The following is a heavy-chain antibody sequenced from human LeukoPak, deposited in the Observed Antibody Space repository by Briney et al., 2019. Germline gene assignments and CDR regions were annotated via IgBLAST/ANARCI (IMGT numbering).Heavy chain of an antibody. CDR1: GFSFSTYW. V-gene: IGHV3-7*03. CDR2: INPGGSEK. Sequence: GGSLRLSCAASGFSFSTYWMAWLRQAPGKGLEWVANINPGGSEKYYVDSVKGRFTISRDDAKTSLYLQMDSLGAEDTAIYYCAKGAAAGLVDWFDPWGQGTLVTVSS. J-gene: IGHJ5*02. D-gene: IGHD6-13*01. CDR3: AKGAAAGLVDWFDP.